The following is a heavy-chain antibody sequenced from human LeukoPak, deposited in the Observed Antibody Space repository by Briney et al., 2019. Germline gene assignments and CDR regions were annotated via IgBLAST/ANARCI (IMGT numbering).Heavy chain of an antibody. CDR1: GYTFTNYD. Sequence: GASVKVSCKASGYTFTNYDINWVRQATGQGLEWMGWMNPNGGNTGYAQKFQGRVTMTRNTSISTAYMELSSLRSEDTALYYCARDIAGATKGGWFDTWGQGTPVTVSS. J-gene: IGHJ5*02. V-gene: IGHV1-8*01. CDR2: MNPNGGNT. D-gene: IGHD1-26*01. CDR3: ARDIAGATKGGWFDT.